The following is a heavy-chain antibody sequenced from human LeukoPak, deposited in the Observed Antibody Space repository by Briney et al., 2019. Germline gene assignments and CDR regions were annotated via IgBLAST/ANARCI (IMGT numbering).Heavy chain of an antibody. CDR1: GYSISSGYY. J-gene: IGHJ5*02. D-gene: IGHD3-22*01. Sequence: SETLSLTCTVSGYSISSGYYWGWIRQPPGKGLEWIGSTYHSGSTYYNPSLKSRVTISVDTSKNQFSLKLSSVTAADTAVYYCARVDYYDSSGTPGNWFDPWGQGTLVTVSS. V-gene: IGHV4-38-2*02. CDR2: TYHSGST. CDR3: ARVDYYDSSGTPGNWFDP.